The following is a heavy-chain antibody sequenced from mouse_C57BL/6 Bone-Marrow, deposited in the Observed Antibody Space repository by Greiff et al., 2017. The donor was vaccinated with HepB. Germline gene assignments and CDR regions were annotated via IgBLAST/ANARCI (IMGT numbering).Heavy chain of an antibody. D-gene: IGHD1-1*01. CDR3: AKPTVVAPYYAMDY. Sequence: QVQLQQPGAELVKPGASVKVSCKASGYTFTSYWMHWVKQRPGQGLEWIGRIHPSDSDTNYNQKFKGKSTLTVDKSSNTAYMQLSSLTSEDTAVYYCAKPTVVAPYYAMDYWGQGTSVTVSS. V-gene: IGHV1-74*01. CDR2: IHPSDSDT. CDR1: GYTFTSYW. J-gene: IGHJ4*01.